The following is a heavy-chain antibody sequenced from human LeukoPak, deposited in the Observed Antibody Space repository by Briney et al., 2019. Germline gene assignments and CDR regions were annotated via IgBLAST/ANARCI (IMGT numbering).Heavy chain of an antibody. CDR2: ISDNGRNT. D-gene: IGHD1-26*01. CDR1: GFTFSNYA. CDR3: AKAKGHLLQDY. V-gene: IGHV3-23*01. Sequence: GGSLRLSCAASGFTFSNYAMNWVRQAPGMGLEWVSFISDNGRNTYYADSVKGRFTFSRDNSKNTVYLQMNSLRAEDTAVYYCAKAKGHLLQDYWGQGTLVTVSS. J-gene: IGHJ4*02.